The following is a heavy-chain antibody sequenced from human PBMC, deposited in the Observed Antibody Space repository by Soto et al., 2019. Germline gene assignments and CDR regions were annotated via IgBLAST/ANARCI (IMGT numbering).Heavy chain of an antibody. V-gene: IGHV1-3*01. CDR2: INAGNGNT. D-gene: IGHD6-13*01. CDR1: GYTFTSYA. CDR3: ARDHGYSSHFDY. J-gene: IGHJ4*02. Sequence: GASVKVSCKASGYTFTSYAMHCVRQAPGQRLEWMGWINAGNGNTKYSQKFQGRVTITRDTSASTAYMGLSSLRSEDTAVYYCARDHGYSSHFDYWGQGTLVTVSS.